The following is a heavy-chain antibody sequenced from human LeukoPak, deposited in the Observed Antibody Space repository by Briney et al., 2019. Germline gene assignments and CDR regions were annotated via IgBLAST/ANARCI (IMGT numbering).Heavy chain of an antibody. CDR3: ARTYCGGDCYYSYFDY. D-gene: IGHD2-21*02. J-gene: IGHJ4*02. CDR2: IYPGDTDN. Sequence: GESLKISCNGSGYIFTTYWIGWVRQMPGKGLEGMGIIYPGDTDNRYNPSFQRHVTISADKSISTAYLQWSSLKASDTAMYYCARTYCGGDCYYSYFDYWGQGTLVTVSS. CDR1: GYIFTTYW. V-gene: IGHV5-51*01.